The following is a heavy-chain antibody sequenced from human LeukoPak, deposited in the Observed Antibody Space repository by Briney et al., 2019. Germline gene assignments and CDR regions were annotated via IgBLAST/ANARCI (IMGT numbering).Heavy chain of an antibody. D-gene: IGHD4-17*01. CDR2: MNPNSGNT. CDR1: GGTFSSYA. CDR3: ARERKVTNNWFDP. V-gene: IGHV1-8*02. J-gene: IGHJ5*02. Sequence: ASVKVSCKASGGTFSSYAISWVRQAPGQGLEWMGWMNPNSGNTGYAQKFQGRVTMTRNTSISTAYMELSSLRSEDTAVYYCARERKVTNNWFDPWGQGTLVTVSS.